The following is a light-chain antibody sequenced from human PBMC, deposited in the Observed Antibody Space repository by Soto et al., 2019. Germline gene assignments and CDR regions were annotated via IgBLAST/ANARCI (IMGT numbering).Light chain of an antibody. CDR2: QDS. CDR1: KLGDKY. V-gene: IGLV3-1*01. CDR3: QAWDSSTGGVV. Sequence: SYELTQPPSVSVSPGQTASLTCSGDKLGDKYACWYQQKPGQSPVLVIYQDSKRPSGIPERFSGSNSGNTATLTLSGTQAMDEADYYCQAWDSSTGGVVFGGGTKLTVL. J-gene: IGLJ2*01.